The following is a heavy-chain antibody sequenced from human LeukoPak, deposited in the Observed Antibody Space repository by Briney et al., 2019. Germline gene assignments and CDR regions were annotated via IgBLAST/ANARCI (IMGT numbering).Heavy chain of an antibody. CDR1: GYTFTSYD. D-gene: IGHD3-10*01. Sequence: ASVKVSCKASGYTFTSYDITWVRQAPGQGLEWMGWISAYNGNTNYAQNLQGRVTMTTDTSTSTAYMELRSLRSDDTAMYDCARDRGPMVRGLLFSPHNYFDPWGQGTLVTVSS. CDR3: ARDRGPMVRGLLFSPHNYFDP. J-gene: IGHJ5*02. CDR2: ISAYNGNT. V-gene: IGHV1-18*01.